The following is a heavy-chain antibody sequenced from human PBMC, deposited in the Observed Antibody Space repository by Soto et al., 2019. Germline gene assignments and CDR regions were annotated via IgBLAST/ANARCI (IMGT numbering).Heavy chain of an antibody. CDR3: ARSGRSWNLREFDY. V-gene: IGHV1-18*01. CDR1: GYTFATYG. D-gene: IGHD6-13*01. CDR2: ISASNGNT. J-gene: IGHJ4*02. Sequence: QVQLVQSGAEVKKPGASVKVSCKASGYTFATYGFIWVRQAPGQGLEWMGWISASNGNTNYAQKLRGRVTMTTDTSTSTAYMELRSLRSDDTAVFYCARSGRSWNLREFDYWGQGTLVTVSS.